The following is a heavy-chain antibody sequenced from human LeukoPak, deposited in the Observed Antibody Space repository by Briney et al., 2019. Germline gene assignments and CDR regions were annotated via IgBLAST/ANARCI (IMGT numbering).Heavy chain of an antibody. D-gene: IGHD3-9*01. Sequence: GASVKVSCKASGYTFISYDINWVRQATGQGLEWMGWMNPNSGNTGYAQKFQGRVIMTSNTAISTAYMELSSLRSEDTAVYYCARRKSVDPSEAFDIWGQGTMVTVSS. CDR2: MNPNSGNT. CDR1: GYTFISYD. CDR3: ARRKSVDPSEAFDI. J-gene: IGHJ3*02. V-gene: IGHV1-8*01.